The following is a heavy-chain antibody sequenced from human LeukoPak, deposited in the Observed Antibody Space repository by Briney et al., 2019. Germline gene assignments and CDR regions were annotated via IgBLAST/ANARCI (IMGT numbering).Heavy chain of an antibody. J-gene: IGHJ4*02. CDR3: AKDVVQWLLPTFDY. CDR2: ISGSGGST. CDR1: GFTFSSYA. D-gene: IGHD3-22*01. V-gene: IGHV3-23*01. Sequence: GGSLRLSCAASGFTFSSYAMSWVRPAPGKGLEWVSAISGSGGSTYYADSVKGRFTISRDNSKNTLYLQMNSLRAEDTAVYYCAKDVVQWLLPTFDYWGQGTLVTVSS.